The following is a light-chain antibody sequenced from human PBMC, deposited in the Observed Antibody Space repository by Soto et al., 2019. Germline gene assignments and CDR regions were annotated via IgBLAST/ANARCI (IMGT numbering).Light chain of an antibody. CDR1: SSDVGSYSR. CDR3: SSYTSSSTYV. Sequence: QSALTQPPSVSGSPGQSVTISCTGTSSDVGSYSRVSWYQQPPGTAPKLMIYEVSYRPSGVPDRFSGPKSGNTASLTISGLQAEDEADYYCSSYTSSSTYVFGTGTKVTVL. CDR2: EVS. J-gene: IGLJ1*01. V-gene: IGLV2-18*02.